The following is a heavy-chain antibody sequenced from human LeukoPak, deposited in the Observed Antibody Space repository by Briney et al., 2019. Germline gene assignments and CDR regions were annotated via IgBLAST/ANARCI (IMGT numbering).Heavy chain of an antibody. Sequence: ASVKVSCKASGYTFTSYDISWVRQAPGQGLEWMGGISGYNGNTNYAQKLQGRVTMTTDTSTSTAYMELRSLRSDDTAVYYCARDSPFTMIVDPSFDYWGQGTLVTVSS. D-gene: IGHD3-22*01. CDR1: GYTFTSYD. V-gene: IGHV1-18*01. CDR3: ARDSPFTMIVDPSFDY. CDR2: ISGYNGNT. J-gene: IGHJ4*02.